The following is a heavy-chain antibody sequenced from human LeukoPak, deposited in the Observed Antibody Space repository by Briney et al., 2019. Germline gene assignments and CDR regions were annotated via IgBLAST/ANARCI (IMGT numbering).Heavy chain of an antibody. Sequence: ASVKVSCKASGYTFTGYYMHWVRQAPGQGLEWMGWINPNSGGTNYAQEFQGRVTMTRDTSISTAYMELSRLRSDDTAVYYCARGEWLRFGNYYYYGMDVWGQGTTVTVSS. V-gene: IGHV1-2*02. CDR1: GYTFTGYY. J-gene: IGHJ6*02. CDR3: ARGEWLRFGNYYYYGMDV. D-gene: IGHD5-12*01. CDR2: INPNSGGT.